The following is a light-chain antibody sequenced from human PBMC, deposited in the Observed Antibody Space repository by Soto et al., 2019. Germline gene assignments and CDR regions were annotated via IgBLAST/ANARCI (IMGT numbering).Light chain of an antibody. CDR2: AAS. J-gene: IGKJ2*01. V-gene: IGKV1-39*01. CDR3: QQSYSNPPYT. CDR1: QSIGSY. Sequence: DIQMTQFPSSLSASVGDRVAITCRASQSIGSYLNWYQHKSGKAPHLLIYAASTLQSGVPSRFSGHGSETDFTLTISSLQPEDVATYYCQQSYSNPPYTFGQGTKLEIK.